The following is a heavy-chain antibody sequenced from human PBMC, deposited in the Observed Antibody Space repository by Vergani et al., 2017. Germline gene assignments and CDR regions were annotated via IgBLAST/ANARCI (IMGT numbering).Heavy chain of an antibody. J-gene: IGHJ4*02. CDR1: GFTVSSNY. D-gene: IGHD5-24*01. V-gene: IGHV3-53*01. Sequence: EVQLVESGGGLIQPGGSLRLSCAASGFTVSSNYMSWVRQAPGKGLEWVSVIYSGGSTYYADSVKGRFTISRDNSKNTLYLQMNSLRAEDTAVYYCARVMRDGYNSWYYFDYWGQGTLVTASS. CDR2: IYSGGST. CDR3: ARVMRDGYNSWYYFDY.